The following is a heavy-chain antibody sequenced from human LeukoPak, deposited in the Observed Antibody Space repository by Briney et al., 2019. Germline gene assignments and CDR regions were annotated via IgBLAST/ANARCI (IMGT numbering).Heavy chain of an antibody. J-gene: IGHJ4*02. CDR3: ARGVSNWNDKYYFDY. CDR1: GGSISSYY. Sequence: PSETLSLTCTVSGGSISSYYWSWIRQPAGKGLEWIGRIYTSGSTNYNPSLKSRVTMSVDTSKNQFSLKLSSVTAADTAVDYCARGVSNWNDKYYFDYWGQGTLVTVSS. CDR2: IYTSGST. D-gene: IGHD1-20*01. V-gene: IGHV4-4*07.